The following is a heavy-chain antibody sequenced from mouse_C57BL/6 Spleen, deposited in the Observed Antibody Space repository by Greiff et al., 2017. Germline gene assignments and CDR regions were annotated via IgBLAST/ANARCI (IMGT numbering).Heavy chain of an antibody. D-gene: IGHD1-1*01. J-gene: IGHJ2*01. CDR3: TRLYYGSYFDY. CDR2: IYPGNSDT. V-gene: IGHV1-5*01. CDR1: GYTFTSYW. Sequence: EVQLLQSGTVLARPGASVKMSCTTSGYTFTSYWMSWVKPRPGQGLEWIGAIYPGNSDTSYKQKFKGKAKLTAVTSASTAYMELISRTNEDAAFYYCTRLYYGSYFDYWGQGTTLTVSS.